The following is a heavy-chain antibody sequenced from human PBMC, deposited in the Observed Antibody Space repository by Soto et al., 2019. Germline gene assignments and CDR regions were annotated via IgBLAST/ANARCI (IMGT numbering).Heavy chain of an antibody. CDR2: IYYSGST. J-gene: IGHJ3*02. Sequence: TLSLTCTVSGGSISSYYWSWIRQPPGKGLEWIGYIYYSGSTNYNPSLKSRVTISVDTSKNQFSLKLSSVTAADTAVYYCAREGRYDSSGYYLDAFDIWGQGTVVTVSS. CDR3: AREGRYDSSGYYLDAFDI. D-gene: IGHD3-22*01. V-gene: IGHV4-59*01. CDR1: GGSISSYY.